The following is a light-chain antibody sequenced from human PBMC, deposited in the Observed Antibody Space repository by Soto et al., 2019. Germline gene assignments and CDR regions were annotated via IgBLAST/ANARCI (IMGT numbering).Light chain of an antibody. Sequence: IQSTQSPSSLSASVGDRVTITCRASQGISSYLAWYQQKPEKAPKLLIYAASTLQSGVPSRFSGSGSGTEFTLTISSLQPEDFATYYCQQLNSYPITFGQGTRLEIK. CDR1: QGISSY. J-gene: IGKJ5*01. CDR3: QQLNSYPIT. V-gene: IGKV1-9*01. CDR2: AAS.